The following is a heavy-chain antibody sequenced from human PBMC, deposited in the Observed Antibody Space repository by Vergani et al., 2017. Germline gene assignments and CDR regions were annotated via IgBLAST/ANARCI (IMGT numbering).Heavy chain of an antibody. CDR1: GFTFSDYY. Sequence: QVQLVESGGGLVKPGGSLRLSCAASGFTFSDYYMSWIRQAPGKGLEWVSYISSSSSYTNYADSVKGRFTISRDNAKNSLYLQMNSLRAEDTAVYYCARDCYHSSSEGIAFDIWGQGTMVTVSS. J-gene: IGHJ3*02. D-gene: IGHD6-13*01. CDR2: ISSSSSYT. CDR3: ARDCYHSSSEGIAFDI. V-gene: IGHV3-11*05.